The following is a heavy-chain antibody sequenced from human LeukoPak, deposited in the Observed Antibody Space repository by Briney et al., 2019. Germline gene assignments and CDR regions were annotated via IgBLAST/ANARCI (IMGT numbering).Heavy chain of an antibody. CDR3: ARHDGRGGATMGALDS. V-gene: IGHV4-39*01. D-gene: IGHD5-12*01. J-gene: IGHJ4*02. Sequence: SETLSLTCTVSGGSISSGSHHWGWFRQSPGKGLEWIGSIHYSRTTYHNPSLNSRVTISEVTTKNQFTLQLNSVTAADTAVYYCARHDGRGGATMGALDSWGQGSLVTVSS. CDR1: GGSISSGSHH. CDR2: IHYSRTT.